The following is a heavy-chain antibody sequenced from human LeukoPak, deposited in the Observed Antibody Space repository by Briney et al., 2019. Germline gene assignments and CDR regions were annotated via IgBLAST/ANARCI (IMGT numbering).Heavy chain of an antibody. J-gene: IGHJ4*02. CDR2: ISHSGGST. CDR3: AKAPIYDSTGYYREYDY. CDR1: GFTFSSYA. Sequence: PGGSLRLSCAASGFTFSSYAMSWVRQAPGMGLQWVSAISHSGGSTYYADSVKGRFTISRDNSKNTLYLQMNSLRAEDTAVYYCAKAPIYDSTGYYREYDYWGQGTLVTVSS. D-gene: IGHD3-22*01. V-gene: IGHV3-23*01.